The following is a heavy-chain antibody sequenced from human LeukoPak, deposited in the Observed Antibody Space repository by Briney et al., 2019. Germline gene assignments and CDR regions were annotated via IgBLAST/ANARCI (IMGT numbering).Heavy chain of an antibody. CDR1: GGTFSSYA. D-gene: IGHD3-22*01. V-gene: IGHV1-69*06. Sequence: ASVKVSCKASGGTFSSYAISWVRQAPGQGLEWMGRIIPIFGTANYAQKFQGRVTMTEDTSTDTAYMELSSLRSEDTAVYYCATDRLYYDSSGYHPVFDYWGQGTLVTVSS. CDR2: IIPIFGTA. J-gene: IGHJ4*02. CDR3: ATDRLYYDSSGYHPVFDY.